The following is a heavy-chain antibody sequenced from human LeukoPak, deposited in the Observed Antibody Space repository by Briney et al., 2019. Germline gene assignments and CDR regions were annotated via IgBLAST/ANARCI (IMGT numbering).Heavy chain of an antibody. J-gene: IGHJ4*02. CDR2: IRTAGKHI. V-gene: IGHV3-21*06. CDR1: GFIFSSYN. CDR3: ATYSGSYRDH. D-gene: IGHD1-26*01. Sequence: GGSLRLSCAGPGFIFSSYNMNWVRQAPGKGLEWVSSIRTAGKHIYYADSVRDRFAISRDDAKNSLYLQMNNLGVDDTAVYYCATYSGSYRDHWGQGTLVTVSS.